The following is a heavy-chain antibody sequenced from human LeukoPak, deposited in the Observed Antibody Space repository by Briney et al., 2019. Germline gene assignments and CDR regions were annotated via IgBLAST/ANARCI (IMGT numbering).Heavy chain of an antibody. Sequence: CHAPGLALPCYYMHWVRSAPGQGLAWMGWLRSNSGDTNYIQKFQGRVTMTRDTSIRTAYMKLSMLRSDDTAVYYCARVPPSEYSGSYNYFDNWGQGTLVTDSS. J-gene: IGHJ4*02. V-gene: IGHV1-2*02. CDR1: GLALPCYY. D-gene: IGHD1-26*01. CDR3: ARVPPSEYSGSYNYFDN. CDR2: LRSNSGDT.